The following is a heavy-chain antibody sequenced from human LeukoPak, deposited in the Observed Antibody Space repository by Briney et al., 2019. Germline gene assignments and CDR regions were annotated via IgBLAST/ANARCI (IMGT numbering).Heavy chain of an antibody. CDR1: GFTFSTYA. J-gene: IGHJ4*02. V-gene: IGHV3-30-3*01. CDR2: ISYDGSDE. Sequence: QPGGSLRLSCTASGFTFSTYAMHWVRRAPGKGLEWVAVISYDGSDEYYADSVKGRFTISRDNSKNTLFLQMNSLRAEDTAVYYCARGLYGSGTYGGFDYWGQGTLVTVSS. D-gene: IGHD3-10*01. CDR3: ARGLYGSGTYGGFDY.